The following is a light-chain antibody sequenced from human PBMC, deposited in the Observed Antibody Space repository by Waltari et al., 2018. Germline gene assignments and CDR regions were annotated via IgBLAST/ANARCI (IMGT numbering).Light chain of an antibody. Sequence: DIVMTQSPDSLAVSLGERATINCKSSQSVLYSSNNKNYLAWYQQKPGQPPKLLIYWASTLASGVPDRFSGSGSGTDFTLTISSLQAEDVAVYYCQQYYTSPQLTFGGGTKVEIK. CDR1: QSVLYSSNNKNY. CDR2: WAS. J-gene: IGKJ4*01. V-gene: IGKV4-1*01. CDR3: QQYYTSPQLT.